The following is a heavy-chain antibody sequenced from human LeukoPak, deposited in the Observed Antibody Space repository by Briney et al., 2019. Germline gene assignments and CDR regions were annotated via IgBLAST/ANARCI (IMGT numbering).Heavy chain of an antibody. CDR2: ISYDEMYQ. D-gene: IGHD3-10*01. J-gene: IGHJ4*02. Sequence: GGSLRLSCAASGFTFNRYGMHWVRQAPGKGLEWVAGISYDEMYQYYGDSVKGRCTISRDNSQNTLFLQMNSPRAEDTAIYYCAKDRDYYGSGSDYWGQGTLVTVSS. V-gene: IGHV3-30*18. CDR1: GFTFNRYG. CDR3: AKDRDYYGSGSDY.